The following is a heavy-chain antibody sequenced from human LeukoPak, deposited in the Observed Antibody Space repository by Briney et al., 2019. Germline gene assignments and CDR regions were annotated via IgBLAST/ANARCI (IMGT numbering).Heavy chain of an antibody. CDR1: GYTFTSYG. Sequence: ASVKVSCKASGYTFTSYGISWVRQAPGQGLEWMGWISAVNGNTNYAQKFQGRVTMTTDTSTSTAYMELRSLRSDDTAIYYCARDVAIFGVVPYWGLDYWGQGTLVTVSS. J-gene: IGHJ4*02. CDR3: ARDVAIFGVVPYWGLDY. V-gene: IGHV1-18*01. D-gene: IGHD3-3*01. CDR2: ISAVNGNT.